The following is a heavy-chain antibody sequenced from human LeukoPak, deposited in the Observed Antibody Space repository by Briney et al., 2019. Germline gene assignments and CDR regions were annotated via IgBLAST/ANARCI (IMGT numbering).Heavy chain of an antibody. V-gene: IGHV1-69*04. Sequence: SVKVSCKASGGSFSSYVITWVRQAPGQGLEWMGRIIPVLGVSNFAQKFQGRVTITTDESTSTAYMELSSLRSEDTAVYYCAITYDFWSGPLGYVWGKGTTVTVSS. CDR1: GGSFSSYV. J-gene: IGHJ6*04. D-gene: IGHD3-3*01. CDR3: AITYDFWSGPLGYV. CDR2: IIPVLGVS.